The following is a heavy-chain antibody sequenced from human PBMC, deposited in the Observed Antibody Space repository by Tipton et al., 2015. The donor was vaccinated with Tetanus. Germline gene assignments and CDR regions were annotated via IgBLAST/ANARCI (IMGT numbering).Heavy chain of an antibody. D-gene: IGHD3-9*01. CDR3: ARAILTGDYMAGPLDV. CDR2: IYHSGST. J-gene: IGHJ5*02. V-gene: IGHV4-61*01. CDR1: GGSVSGSSHY. Sequence: TLSLTCTVSGGSVSGSSHYWSWIRQPPGKQLEWVGYIYHSGSTNYNPSLKSRVSISIDTSRNQFSLKLSSVTAADTAVYYCARAILTGDYMAGPLDVWGQGTPVTVSS.